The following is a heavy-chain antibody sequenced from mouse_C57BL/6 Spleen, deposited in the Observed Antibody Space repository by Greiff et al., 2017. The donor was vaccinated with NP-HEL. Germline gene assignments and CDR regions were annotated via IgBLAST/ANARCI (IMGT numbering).Heavy chain of an antibody. CDR3: ARNEGLLNYAMDY. CDR1: GYTFTSYW. J-gene: IGHJ4*01. CDR2: IDPSDSYT. V-gene: IGHV1-50*01. D-gene: IGHD2-10*01. Sequence: QVQLQQPGAELVKPGASVKLSCKASGYTFTSYWMQWVKQRPGQGLEWIGEIDPSDSYTNYNQKFKGKATLTVDTSSSTAYMQLSSLTSEDSAVYYCARNEGLLNYAMDYWGQGTSVTVSS.